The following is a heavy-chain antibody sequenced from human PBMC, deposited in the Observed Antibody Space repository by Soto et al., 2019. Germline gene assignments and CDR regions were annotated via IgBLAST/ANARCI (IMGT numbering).Heavy chain of an antibody. CDR2: HDPDGSDI. CDR3: ARDDESAHYFEV. V-gene: IGHV3-74*01. J-gene: IGHJ4*02. CDR1: GFSVSNYQ. Sequence: EVQLVESGGGLVPPGGSLRLSCVASGFSVSNYQMTWVRQAPGKGLEWVSRHDPDGSDIGHADSVKGRFTISRDNARNTYYLQTTSRRAEDTAPYFCARDDESAHYFEVWGRGMFVTVS.